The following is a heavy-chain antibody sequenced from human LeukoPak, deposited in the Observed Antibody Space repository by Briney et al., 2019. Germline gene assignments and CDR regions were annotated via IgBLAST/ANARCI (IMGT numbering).Heavy chain of an antibody. J-gene: IGHJ3*02. CDR2: IYPDDSDT. D-gene: IGHD1-7*01. CDR3: VRGNYGSASVI. Sequence: GESLKISCKASGYNFPTYWIGWVRQMPGKGLEWMGIIYPDDSDTRYSPTFQGQVTISADKSISTAYVQWSSLKASDTAMYYCVRGNYGSASVIWGQGTTATVSS. V-gene: IGHV5-51*01. CDR1: GYNFPTYW.